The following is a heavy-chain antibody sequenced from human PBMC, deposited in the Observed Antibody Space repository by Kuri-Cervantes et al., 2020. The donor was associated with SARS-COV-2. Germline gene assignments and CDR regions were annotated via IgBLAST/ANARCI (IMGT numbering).Heavy chain of an antibody. J-gene: IGHJ4*02. CDR2: IYYSGST. V-gene: IGHV4-31*03. CDR1: GGSISSGGYY. D-gene: IGHD5-18*01. CDR3: AREVRIQLWFVDY. Sequence: SETLSLTCTVSGGSISSGGYYWSWIRQHPGKGLEWIGYIYYSGSTYYNPSLKSRVTISVDTSKNQFSLKLSSVTAADTAVYYCAREVRIQLWFVDYWGQGTPVTVSS.